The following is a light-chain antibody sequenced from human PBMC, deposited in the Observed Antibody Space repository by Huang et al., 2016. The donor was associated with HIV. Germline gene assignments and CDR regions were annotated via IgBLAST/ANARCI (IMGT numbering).Light chain of an antibody. CDR2: GAS. Sequence: EIVLTQSPGTLSLSPGERATLSCRASQSVSSSYLAWDQQKPGQAPRLLIYGASSRATGIPDRFSGSESGKDCTHTISRLEPEDLAVYYGQQYGSSPYTFGQGTKLEIK. J-gene: IGKJ2*01. CDR3: QQYGSSPYT. V-gene: IGKV3-20*01. CDR1: QSVSSSY.